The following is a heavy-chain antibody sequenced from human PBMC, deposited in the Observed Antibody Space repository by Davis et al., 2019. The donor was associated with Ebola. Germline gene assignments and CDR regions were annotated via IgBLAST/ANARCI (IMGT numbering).Heavy chain of an antibody. CDR1: GGSMSHYW. J-gene: IGHJ3*02. CDR3: ARRRQGLEVAFDI. CDR2: IYYTGNT. Sequence: MPGGSLRLSCSVSGGSMSHYWWSWTRQSPGKGLEWIGWIYYTGNTDYTPSLRNRLTISLDMSKNQVSLRLTSVTAADTAVYYCARRRQGLEVAFDIWGRGTMVTVSS. V-gene: IGHV4-59*08.